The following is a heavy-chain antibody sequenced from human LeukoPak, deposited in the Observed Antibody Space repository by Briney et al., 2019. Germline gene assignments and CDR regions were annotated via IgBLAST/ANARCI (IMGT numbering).Heavy chain of an antibody. Sequence: ASVKVSCKASGYTFTSYAMHWVRQAPGQRLGGMGWINAGNGNTKYSQKFQGRVTITRDTSASTAYMELSSLRSEDTAVYYCARRNYYDSSGYYSTGYFDYWGQGTLVTVSS. CDR2: INAGNGNT. CDR3: ARRNYYDSSGYYSTGYFDY. J-gene: IGHJ4*02. CDR1: GYTFTSYA. V-gene: IGHV1-3*01. D-gene: IGHD3-22*01.